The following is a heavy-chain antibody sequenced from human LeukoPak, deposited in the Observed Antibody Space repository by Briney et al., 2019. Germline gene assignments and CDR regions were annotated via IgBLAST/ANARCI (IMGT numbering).Heavy chain of an antibody. CDR2: ISSSGSTI. Sequence: GGSLRLSCAASGFTFSSYEMNWVRQAPGKGLEWVSYISSSGSTIYYAGSVKGRFTISRDNAKNSLYLQMNSLRAEDTAVYYCAREGGSYSPIDYWGQGTLVTVSS. D-gene: IGHD1-26*01. V-gene: IGHV3-48*03. CDR3: AREGGSYSPIDY. J-gene: IGHJ4*02. CDR1: GFTFSSYE.